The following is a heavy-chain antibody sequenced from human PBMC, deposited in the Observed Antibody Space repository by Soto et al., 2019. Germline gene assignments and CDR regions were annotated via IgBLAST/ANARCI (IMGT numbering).Heavy chain of an antibody. CDR1: GYTFTSYG. J-gene: IGHJ4*01. CDR2: ISAYNGNT. CDR3: ARDHSHRNQVHGY. V-gene: IGHV1-18*01. D-gene: IGHD2-21*01. Sequence: ASVNISFKASGYTFTSYGISWVRQAPGQGLEWMGWISAYNGNTNYAQKLQGRVTMTTLTSTSTAYMELRSLRYDDAAVYSWARDHSHRNQVHGYWGHGALVTVSS.